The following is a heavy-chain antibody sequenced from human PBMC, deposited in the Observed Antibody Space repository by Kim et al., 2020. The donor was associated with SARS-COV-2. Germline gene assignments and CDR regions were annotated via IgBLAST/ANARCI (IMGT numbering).Heavy chain of an antibody. V-gene: IGHV3-30*18. CDR2: ISYDGSNK. CDR3: AKISLSNPRLNCSSTSCYGGLQRDY. J-gene: IGHJ4*02. CDR1: GFTFSSYG. D-gene: IGHD2-2*01. Sequence: GGSLRLSCAASGFTFSSYGMHWVRQAPGKGLEWVAVISYDGSNKYYADSVKGRFTISRDNSKNTLYLQMNRLSAEETAVYYCAKISLSNPRLNCSSTSCYGGLQRDYWGQATLVTVSS.